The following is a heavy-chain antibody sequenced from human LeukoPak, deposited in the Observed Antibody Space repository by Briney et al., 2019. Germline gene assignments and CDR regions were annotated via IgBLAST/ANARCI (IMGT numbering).Heavy chain of an antibody. CDR3: ARDFRNDGWFDP. Sequence: SETLSLTCTVSGGSISSYYWSWIRQPPGKGLEWIGYIYYSGSTNYNPSLKSRVTISVDTSKNHFSLNLSSVTAAGTAVYYCARDFRNDGWFDPWGQGTLVTVSS. V-gene: IGHV4-59*01. J-gene: IGHJ5*02. D-gene: IGHD1-1*01. CDR2: IYYSGST. CDR1: GGSISSYY.